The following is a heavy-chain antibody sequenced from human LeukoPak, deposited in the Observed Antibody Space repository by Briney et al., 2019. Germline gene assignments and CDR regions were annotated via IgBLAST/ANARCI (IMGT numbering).Heavy chain of an antibody. CDR3: ASWYYYGSGSYRTYYYYYYMDV. J-gene: IGHJ6*03. CDR1: GFTFSSYW. D-gene: IGHD3-10*01. CDR2: INSEGSST. Sequence: GGSLRLSCAASGFTFSSYWMHWVRQAPGKGLVWVSRINSEGSSTSYADSVKGRFTISRDNAKNTLYLQMNSLRAEDTAVYYCASWYYYGSGSYRTYYYYYYMDVWGKGTTVTVSS. V-gene: IGHV3-74*01.